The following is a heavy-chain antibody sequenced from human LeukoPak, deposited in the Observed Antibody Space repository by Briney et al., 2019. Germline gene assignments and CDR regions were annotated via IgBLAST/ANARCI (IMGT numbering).Heavy chain of an antibody. CDR3: ARGGLMVYAQRKDSAFDI. J-gene: IGHJ3*02. CDR2: INHSGST. CDR1: GGSFSGYY. D-gene: IGHD2-8*01. Sequence: PSETLSLTCAVYGGSFSGYYWSWIRQPPGKGLEWIGEINHSGSTNYNPSLKSRVTISVDTSKNQFSLKLSSVTAADTAVYYCARGGLMVYAQRKDSAFDIWGQGTMVTVSS. V-gene: IGHV4-34*01.